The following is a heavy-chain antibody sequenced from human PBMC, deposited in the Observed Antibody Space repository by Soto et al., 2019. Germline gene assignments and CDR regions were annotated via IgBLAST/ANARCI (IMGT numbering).Heavy chain of an antibody. CDR1: GFIFSSHW. J-gene: IGHJ5*02. Sequence: LRRSCAVSGFIFSSHWMTWVRQSPGKGLEWVANIKQDGSEKYYVDSVKGRFTISRDNAKNSLYLQMNSLRAEDTAVYYCARDEELRYFDWSYNWFDPWGQGTLVTVSS. D-gene: IGHD3-9*01. CDR3: ARDEELRYFDWSYNWFDP. CDR2: IKQDGSEK. V-gene: IGHV3-7*01.